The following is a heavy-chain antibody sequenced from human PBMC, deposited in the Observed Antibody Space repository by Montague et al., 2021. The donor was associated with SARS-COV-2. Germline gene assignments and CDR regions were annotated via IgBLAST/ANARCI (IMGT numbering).Heavy chain of an antibody. CDR1: GFTFNSYG. V-gene: IGHV3-33*01. Sequence: SLRLSCAASGFTFNSYGMHWVRQAPGKGLEWVAGIWYDGSNKYYADSVKGRFTISRDNSKNTLYLQMNSLRAEDTAVYYCAREPSCCSRLGEFGYWGQGTLVTVSS. CDR3: AREPSCCSRLGEFGY. D-gene: IGHD3-10*01. CDR2: IWYDGSNK. J-gene: IGHJ4*02.